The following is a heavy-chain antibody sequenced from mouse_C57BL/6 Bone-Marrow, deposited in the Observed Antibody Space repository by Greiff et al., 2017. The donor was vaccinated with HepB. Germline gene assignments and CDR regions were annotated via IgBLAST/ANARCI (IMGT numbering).Heavy chain of an antibody. CDR3: TRDDSVPRYLDV. Sequence: EVKLVESGEGLVKPGGSLKLSCAASGFTFSSYAMSWVRQTPEKRLEWVAYISSGGGYIYYADTVKGRFTISRDNARNTLYLQMSSLKSEDTAMYYCTRDDSVPRYLDVWGTGTTVTVSS. V-gene: IGHV5-9-1*02. CDR1: GFTFSSYA. J-gene: IGHJ1*03. CDR2: ISSGGGYI. D-gene: IGHD6-1*01.